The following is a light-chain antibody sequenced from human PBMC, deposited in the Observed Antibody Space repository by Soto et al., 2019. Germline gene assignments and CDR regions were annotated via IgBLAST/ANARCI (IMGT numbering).Light chain of an antibody. J-gene: IGKJ1*01. V-gene: IGKV1-27*01. Sequence: DIQVTQSPYSLSASPGDRITITCRASQDIKKFLAWYQQKPGEVPHLLIYAASTLRPGVPSRFSGNASGTDFTLTIASLQPEDVATYFCQKYYRAPAAFGKGTKVDVK. CDR2: AAS. CDR1: QDIKKF. CDR3: QKYYRAPAA.